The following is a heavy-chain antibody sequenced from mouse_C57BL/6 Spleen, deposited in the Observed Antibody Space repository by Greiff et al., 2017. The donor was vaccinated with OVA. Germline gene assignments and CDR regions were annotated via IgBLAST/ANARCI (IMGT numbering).Heavy chain of an antibody. D-gene: IGHD2-4*01. CDR1: GYTFTSYW. J-gene: IGHJ4*01. V-gene: IGHV1-61*01. Sequence: QVHVKQPGAELVRPGSSVKLSCKASGYTFTSYWMDWVKQRPGQGLEWIGNIYPSDSETHYNQKFKDKATLTVDKSSSTAYMQLSSLTSEDSAVYYCARRGGVYYDYYYAMDYWGQGTSVTVSS. CDR2: IYPSDSET. CDR3: ARRGGVYYDYYYAMDY.